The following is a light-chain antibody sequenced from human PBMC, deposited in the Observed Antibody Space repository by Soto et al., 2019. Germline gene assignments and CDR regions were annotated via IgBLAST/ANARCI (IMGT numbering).Light chain of an antibody. V-gene: IGKV3-11*01. CDR1: QSVSSY. CDR3: QQRSNWPPET. J-gene: IGKJ1*01. Sequence: EIVLTQSPATLSLSPGERATLSCRASQSVSSYLAWYQQKPGQAPRLLIYDASNGATGIPARFSGSGSGTDFTLTISSLEPEDFAVYYCQQRSNWPPETFGQGTKVDIK. CDR2: DAS.